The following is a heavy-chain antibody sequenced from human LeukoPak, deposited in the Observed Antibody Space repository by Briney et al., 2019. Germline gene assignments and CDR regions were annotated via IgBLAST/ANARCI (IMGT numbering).Heavy chain of an antibody. J-gene: IGHJ4*02. Sequence: GGSLRLSCVASAFTFRTYSMHWVRQAPGKGLEWVSSISGSTSYIYYADSVRGRSTISRDNAKNSLYLQMNGLRAEDTAVYYCARGSDFVWGSYRPYFDYWGQGTLVTVSS. V-gene: IGHV3-21*01. CDR2: ISGSTSYI. CDR3: ARGSDFVWGSYRPYFDY. CDR1: AFTFRTYS. D-gene: IGHD3-16*02.